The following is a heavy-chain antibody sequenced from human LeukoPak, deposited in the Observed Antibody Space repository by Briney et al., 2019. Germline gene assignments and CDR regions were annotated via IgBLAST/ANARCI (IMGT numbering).Heavy chain of an antibody. V-gene: IGHV4-59*01. CDR2: IYYSGST. J-gene: IGHJ4*02. CDR1: GGSISSYY. CDR3: ARGMLSSGWSIFGY. Sequence: SETLSLTCTVSGGSISSYYWSWIRQPPGKGLEGIGDIYYSGSTNYNPSLKSRVTISVDTSKNQFSLKLSSVTAADTAVYYCARGMLSSGWSIFGYWGQGTLVTVSS. D-gene: IGHD6-13*01.